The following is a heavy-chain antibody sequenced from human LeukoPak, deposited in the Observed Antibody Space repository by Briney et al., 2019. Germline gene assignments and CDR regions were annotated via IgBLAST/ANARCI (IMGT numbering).Heavy chain of an antibody. V-gene: IGHV3-21*06. D-gene: IGHD3-3*01. J-gene: IGHJ5*02. Sequence: GGSLRLSCSTSGFTFGDYGMHWVRQAPGKGLEWVSSISTSSTYIYYADSVEGRFTISRDNAKNLLYLQMNSLRVEDTAVYYCARDPPLTLFGVVTPTPGNWFDPWGQGTLVTVSS. CDR3: ARDPPLTLFGVVTPTPGNWFDP. CDR2: ISTSSTYI. CDR1: GFTFGDYG.